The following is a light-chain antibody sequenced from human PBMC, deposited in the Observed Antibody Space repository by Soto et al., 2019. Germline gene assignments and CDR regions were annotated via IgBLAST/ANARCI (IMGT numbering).Light chain of an antibody. J-gene: IGKJ2*02. Sequence: DIQMTQSPSSLSASVGDRVTITCRSSQSIVSYLNWYQQKPGRAPQLLIYAASSLQSGVPARFSGGASGTDFTLSISSLQPEDSAIYYCQQTYSGPRTFGQGTKLEIK. CDR2: AAS. CDR3: QQTYSGPRT. V-gene: IGKV1-39*01. CDR1: QSIVSY.